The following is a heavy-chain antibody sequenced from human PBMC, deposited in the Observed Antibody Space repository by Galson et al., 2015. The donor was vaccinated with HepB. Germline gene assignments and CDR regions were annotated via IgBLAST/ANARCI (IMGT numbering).Heavy chain of an antibody. V-gene: IGHV1-69-2*01. D-gene: IGHD2-15*01. CDR1: GSTFTDYY. CDR2: VDSEDGET. Sequence: VKVSCKVSGSTFTDYYMHWVQQAPGKGLEWMGLVDSEDGETIYAEKFQGRVTITADTSTDTAYMELSSLRSEDTAVYYCATAAGYDASFDYWGQGTLVTVSS. CDR3: ATAAGYDASFDY. J-gene: IGHJ4*02.